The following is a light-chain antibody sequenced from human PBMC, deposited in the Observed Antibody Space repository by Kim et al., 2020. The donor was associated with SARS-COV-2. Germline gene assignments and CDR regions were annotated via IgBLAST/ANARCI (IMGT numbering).Light chain of an antibody. CDR2: GAS. CDR1: QRVSSSY. Sequence: EIVLTQSPGTLSLSPGERATLSCRASQRVSSSYLAWYQQKPGQAPRLFIYGASNRATGIPDRFSGSGSGTDFTLAISRLEPEDFAVYYCQQYGTSPTFGQETKVDIK. J-gene: IGKJ1*01. CDR3: QQYGTSPT. V-gene: IGKV3-20*01.